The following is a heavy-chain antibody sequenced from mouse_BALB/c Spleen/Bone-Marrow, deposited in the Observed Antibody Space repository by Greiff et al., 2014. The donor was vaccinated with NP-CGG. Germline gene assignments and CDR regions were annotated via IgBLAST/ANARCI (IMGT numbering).Heavy chain of an antibody. CDR2: IAPGSGST. J-gene: IGHJ1*01. D-gene: IGHD2-2*01. V-gene: IGHV1S41*01. Sequence: DLVKPGASVKLSCKTSGYTFTNYWINWIKQRPGQGLEWLGRIAPGSGSTYYNEMFKVKAPLTVDTSSSTVYIQLSSLSSEDSAVYFCARERYGYDGWYFDVWGAGTTVTVSS. CDR3: ARERYGYDGWYFDV. CDR1: GYTFTNYW.